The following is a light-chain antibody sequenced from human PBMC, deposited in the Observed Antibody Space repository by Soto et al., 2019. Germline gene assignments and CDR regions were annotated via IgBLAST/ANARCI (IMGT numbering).Light chain of an antibody. J-gene: IGKJ1*01. CDR3: QQGGASLWT. CDR1: QSVGTY. V-gene: IGKV3-15*01. Sequence: EIVMTQSPATLSVSPGERATLSCRASQSVGTYLAWYQQKPGQAPRLLIYGASTRAAGISPRFSGGGSGTEFTLTISSLQSEDFAVYYCQQGGASLWTFGQGTKVEIK. CDR2: GAS.